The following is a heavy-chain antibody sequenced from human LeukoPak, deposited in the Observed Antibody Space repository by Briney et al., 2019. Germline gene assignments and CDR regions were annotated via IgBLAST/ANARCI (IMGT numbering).Heavy chain of an antibody. J-gene: IGHJ4*02. CDR3: ARESFWELPDY. CDR2: ITSSTAYK. D-gene: IGHD3-10*01. CDR1: GFTFSSFG. V-gene: IGHV3-21*01. Sequence: PGGSLRLSCAGSGFTFSSFGMHWVRQAPGRGLEWVSSITSSTAYKYYADSVKGRFTISRDNAKNSLYLQMTSLRAEDTAVYYCARESFWELPDYWGQGTLVTVSS.